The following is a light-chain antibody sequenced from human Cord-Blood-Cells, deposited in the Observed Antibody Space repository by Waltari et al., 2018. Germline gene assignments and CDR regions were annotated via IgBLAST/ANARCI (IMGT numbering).Light chain of an antibody. CDR2: EGS. V-gene: IGLV2-23*01. Sequence: QSALPQPAPVSGSPGQPIIISCTGTSSDVGSYNIVSWYQQHPGKAPKLMIYEGSKRPSGVSNLFSGSKSGNTASLTISGLQAEDEADYYCCSYAGSSTVVFGGGTKLTVL. CDR1: SSDVGSYNI. CDR3: CSYAGSSTVV. J-gene: IGLJ2*01.